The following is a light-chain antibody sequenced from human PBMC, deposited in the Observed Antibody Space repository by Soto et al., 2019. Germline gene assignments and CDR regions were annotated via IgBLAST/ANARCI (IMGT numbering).Light chain of an antibody. V-gene: IGLV2-23*01. J-gene: IGLJ3*02. CDR2: EGS. CDR3: CSYAGSSSWV. CDR1: SSDIGSYNL. Sequence: QSVLTQPASVSGSPGQSITISCTGTSSDIGSYNLVSWYQQHPGKAPKFMIYEGSKRPSGVSNRFYGSKSGNTASLTISGLQAEDEADYYCCSYAGSSSWVFGGGTKVTVL.